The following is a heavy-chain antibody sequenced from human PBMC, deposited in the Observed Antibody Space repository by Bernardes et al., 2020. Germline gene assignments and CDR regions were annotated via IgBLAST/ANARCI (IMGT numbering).Heavy chain of an antibody. CDR3: ARRSIAARRLDY. J-gene: IGHJ4*02. Sequence: SESLSLTCTVSGGSISSSSYYWGWLLQPPGKGLEWIGSIYYSGSTYYNPSLKSRVTISVDTSKNQFSLKLSSVTAADTAVYYCARRSIAARRLDYWGQGTLVTVSS. CDR1: GGSISSSSYY. D-gene: IGHD6-6*01. CDR2: IYYSGST. V-gene: IGHV4-39*01.